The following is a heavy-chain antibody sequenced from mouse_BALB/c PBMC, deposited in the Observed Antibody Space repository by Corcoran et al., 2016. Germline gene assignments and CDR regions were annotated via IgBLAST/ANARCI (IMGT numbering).Heavy chain of an antibody. CDR2: INTYTGEP. CDR1: GYTFTNYG. Sequence: VQLQQSGPELKKPGETVKISCKASGYTFTNYGMNWVKQAPGKGLKWMGWINTYTGEPTYADDFKGRFAFSLETSASTAYLQINNLKNEDTATYFCARESYAMDYWGQGTSVTVSS. V-gene: IGHV9-3-1*01. CDR3: ARESYAMDY. J-gene: IGHJ4*01.